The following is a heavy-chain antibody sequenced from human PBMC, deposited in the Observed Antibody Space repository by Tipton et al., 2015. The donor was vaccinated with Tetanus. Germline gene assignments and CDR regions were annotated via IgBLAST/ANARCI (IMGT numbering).Heavy chain of an antibody. V-gene: IGHV1-8*01. Sequence: QSGPEVKKPGASVKVSCKASGYTFTSYDINWVRQATGQGLEWMGWMNPNSGNTGYAQKFQGRVTMTRNTSISTAYMELISLRSEDTAVYYCARRVYDSEETRIDYWGQGTLVTVSS. D-gene: IGHD3-22*01. J-gene: IGHJ4*02. CDR1: GYTFTSYD. CDR2: MNPNSGNT. CDR3: ARRVYDSEETRIDY.